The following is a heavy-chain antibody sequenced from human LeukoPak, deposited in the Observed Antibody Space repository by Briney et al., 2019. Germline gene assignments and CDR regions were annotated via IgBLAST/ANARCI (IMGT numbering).Heavy chain of an antibody. CDR1: GFTLSSYA. D-gene: IGHD4-17*01. CDR2: ISGSGGST. Sequence: GGSLRLSCAASGFTLSSYAMSWVRQAPGKGLEWVSAISGSGGSTYYADSVKGRFTISRDNSKNTLYLQMNSLRADDTAVYYCAKDSRGDSYYYYYMDVWGKGTTVTVSS. V-gene: IGHV3-23*01. J-gene: IGHJ6*03. CDR3: AKDSRGDSYYYYYMDV.